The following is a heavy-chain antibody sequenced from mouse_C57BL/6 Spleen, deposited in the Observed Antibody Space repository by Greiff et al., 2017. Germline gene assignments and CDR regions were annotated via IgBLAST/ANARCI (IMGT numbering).Heavy chain of an antibody. CDR2: IDPSDSST. J-gene: IGHJ2*01. CDR1: GYTFTSYW. CDR3: ARPLYLDY. Sequence: VQLQQSGAELVKPGASVKLSCKASGYTFTSYWMQWVQQRPGKGLEWIGEIDPSDSSTTCKQTFQGKATLTVDTSSSTAYRQLSSLTSEDSAVYYCARPLYLDYWGQGTTLTVSS. V-gene: IGHV1-50*01.